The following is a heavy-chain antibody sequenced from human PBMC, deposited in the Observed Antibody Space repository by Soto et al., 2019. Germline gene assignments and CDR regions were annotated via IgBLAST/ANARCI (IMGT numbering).Heavy chain of an antibody. CDR2: ISAYNGNT. V-gene: IGHV1-18*01. D-gene: IGHD3-10*01. CDR3: ASSITTGAFDI. Sequence: QVQLVQSGAEVKKPGASVKVSCKASGYTFTSYGISWVRQAPGQGLEWMGWISAYNGNTNYAQKLQGXXTXTXXTSTSTAYMELRSLRSDDTAVYYCASSITTGAFDIWGQGTMVTVSS. CDR1: GYTFTSYG. J-gene: IGHJ3*02.